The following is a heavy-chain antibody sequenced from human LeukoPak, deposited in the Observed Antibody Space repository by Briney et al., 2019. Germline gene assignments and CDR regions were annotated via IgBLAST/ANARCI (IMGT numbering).Heavy chain of an antibody. CDR3: TREVAVTTGFDY. J-gene: IGHJ4*02. V-gene: IGHV3-49*03. Sequence: GGSLRLSGTASGFTLVVYAMSWFGQAPGKGREGVGFIRSKAYGGTTEYAASVKGRFTISRDESKSIAYLQMNSLKTEDTAVYYCTREVAVTTGFDYWGQGTLVTVSS. D-gene: IGHD4-11*01. CDR2: IRSKAYGGTT. CDR1: GFTLVVYA.